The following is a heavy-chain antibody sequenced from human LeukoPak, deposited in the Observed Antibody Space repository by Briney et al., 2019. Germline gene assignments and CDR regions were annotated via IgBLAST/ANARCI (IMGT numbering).Heavy chain of an antibody. Sequence: GGSLRLSCAASGFTFSSYAMSWVRQAPGKGLEWVSDISGSGGSTYYADSVKGRFTISRDNSKNTLYLQMNSLRAEDTAVYYCANPPSVVVITSRRYDAFDIWGQGTMVTVSS. CDR1: GFTFSSYA. V-gene: IGHV3-23*01. D-gene: IGHD3-22*01. CDR2: ISGSGGST. CDR3: ANPPSVVVITSRRYDAFDI. J-gene: IGHJ3*02.